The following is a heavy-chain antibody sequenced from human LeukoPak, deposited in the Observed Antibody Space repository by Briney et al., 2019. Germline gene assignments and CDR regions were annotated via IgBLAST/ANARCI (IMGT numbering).Heavy chain of an antibody. CDR3: ARVGYSSSWIDY. J-gene: IGHJ4*02. CDR1: GGSFSGYY. Sequence: SETLSLTCAVYGGSFSGYYWSWIRQPPGKGLEWIGEINHSGSTNYNPPLKSRVTISVDTSKNQFSLKLSSVTAADTAVYYCARVGYSSSWIDYWGQGTLVTVSS. D-gene: IGHD6-13*01. CDR2: INHSGST. V-gene: IGHV4-34*01.